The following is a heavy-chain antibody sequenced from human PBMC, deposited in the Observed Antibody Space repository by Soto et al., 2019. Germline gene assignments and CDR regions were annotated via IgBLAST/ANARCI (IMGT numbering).Heavy chain of an antibody. CDR2: IYYSGST. CDR3: ARDGGRYYAMDV. D-gene: IGHD3-3*01. Sequence: SETLSLTCTVSGGSISSYYWSWIRQPPGKGLEWIGYIYYSGSTNYNPSLKSRVTISVDTSKNQFPLKLTSVTAADTAVYYCARDGGRYYAMDVWGQGTTVTVSS. J-gene: IGHJ6*02. V-gene: IGHV4-59*01. CDR1: GGSISSYY.